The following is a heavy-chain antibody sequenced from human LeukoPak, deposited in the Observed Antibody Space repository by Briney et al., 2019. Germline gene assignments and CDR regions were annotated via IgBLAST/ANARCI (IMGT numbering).Heavy chain of an antibody. V-gene: IGHV4-59*01. CDR3: ARDPWYRYFDL. Sequence: SETLSLTCTVSGGSISSYYWSWIRQPPGKGLEWIGYIYYSGSTNYNPSLKSRVTISVDTYKNQFSLKLSSVTAADTAVYYCARDPWYRYFDLWGRGTLVTVSS. CDR2: IYYSGST. CDR1: GGSISSYY. J-gene: IGHJ2*01.